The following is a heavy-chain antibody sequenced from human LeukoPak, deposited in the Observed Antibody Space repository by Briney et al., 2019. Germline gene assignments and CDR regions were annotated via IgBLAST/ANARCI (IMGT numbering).Heavy chain of an antibody. V-gene: IGHV1-2*02. Sequence: GASVKVSCKASGYTFTDYYMHWVRQSPGQGLEWLGWINPNSGGTNYAQKFQGRVTMTRDTSISTAYMELSRPRSDDTAVYYCAPTNSWHYYFDYWGQGTLVTVSS. J-gene: IGHJ4*02. CDR1: GYTFTDYY. CDR3: APTNSWHYYFDY. CDR2: INPNSGGT. D-gene: IGHD6-13*01.